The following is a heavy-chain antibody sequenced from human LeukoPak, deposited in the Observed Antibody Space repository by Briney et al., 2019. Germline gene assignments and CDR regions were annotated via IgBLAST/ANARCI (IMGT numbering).Heavy chain of an antibody. CDR3: AKSLTWYLYYFDY. CDR1: GFTFSSYG. Sequence: GGSLRLSCAASGFTFSSYGMSWVRQAPGKGLEWVSAISGSGGSTYYADSVKGRFTISRDKSKNTLYLQMNSLRAEDTAVYYCAKSLTWYLYYFDYWGQGTLVTVSS. V-gene: IGHV3-23*01. D-gene: IGHD6-13*01. CDR2: ISGSGGST. J-gene: IGHJ4*02.